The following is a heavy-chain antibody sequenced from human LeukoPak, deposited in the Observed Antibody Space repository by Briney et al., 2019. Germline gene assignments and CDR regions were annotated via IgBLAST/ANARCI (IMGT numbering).Heavy chain of an antibody. Sequence: HPSETLSLTCAVYGGSFSGYYWSWIRQPPGKGLEWIGEINHSGSTNYNPSLKSRVTISVDTSKNQFSLKLSSVTAADTAVYYCAGGWDSSARSDAFDIWGQGTMVTVSS. CDR1: GGSFSGYY. CDR2: INHSGST. CDR3: AGGWDSSARSDAFDI. D-gene: IGHD2-2*01. J-gene: IGHJ3*02. V-gene: IGHV4-34*01.